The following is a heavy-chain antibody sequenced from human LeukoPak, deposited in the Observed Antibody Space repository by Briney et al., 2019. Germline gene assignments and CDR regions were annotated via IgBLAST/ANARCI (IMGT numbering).Heavy chain of an antibody. V-gene: IGHV4-39*07. Sequence: KPSETLSLTCTVSGGPISSSSYYWGWIRQPPGKGLEWIGEIYHSGSTNYNPSLKSRVTISVDKSKSQFSLKLSSVTAADTAVYYCARGMSGVGATTPNDWFDPWGQGTLVTVSS. J-gene: IGHJ5*02. CDR1: GGPISSSSYY. D-gene: IGHD1-26*01. CDR2: IYHSGST. CDR3: ARGMSGVGATTPNDWFDP.